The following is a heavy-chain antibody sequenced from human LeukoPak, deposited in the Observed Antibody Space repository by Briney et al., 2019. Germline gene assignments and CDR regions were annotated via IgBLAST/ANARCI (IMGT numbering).Heavy chain of an antibody. CDR2: ISSSSSYI. J-gene: IGHJ6*03. D-gene: IGHD6-13*01. Sequence: GGSLRLSCAASGFTFSSYSMNWVRQAPGKGLEWVSSISSSSSYIYYADSVKGRFTISRDNAKNSLYLQMNSLRAEHTAVYYCARDGGGGIAPVFVSPEARTYYYYMDVWGKGTTVTISS. CDR3: ARDGGGGIAPVFVSPEARTYYYYMDV. V-gene: IGHV3-21*01. CDR1: GFTFSSYS.